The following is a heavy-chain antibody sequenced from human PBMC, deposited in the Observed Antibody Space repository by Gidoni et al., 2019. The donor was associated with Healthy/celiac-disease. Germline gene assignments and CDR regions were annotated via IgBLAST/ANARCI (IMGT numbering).Heavy chain of an antibody. J-gene: IGHJ4*02. Sequence: EVQLVESGGGLVQPWGSLRLSCAASGFTFSSYWMHWVRQAPGKGLVWVSRINSDGSSTSYADSVKGRFTISRDNAKNTLYLQMNSLRAEDTAVYYCARGFGSGYYLDYWGQGTLVTVSS. CDR3: ARGFGSGYYLDY. CDR2: INSDGSST. D-gene: IGHD3-22*01. CDR1: GFTFSSYW. V-gene: IGHV3-74*01.